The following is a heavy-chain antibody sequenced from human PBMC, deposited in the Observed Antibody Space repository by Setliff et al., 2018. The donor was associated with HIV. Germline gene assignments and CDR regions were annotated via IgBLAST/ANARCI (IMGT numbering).Heavy chain of an antibody. CDR2: ISAYNGNT. CDR1: GYTFTNYG. J-gene: IGHJ4*02. Sequence: ASVKVSCKASGYTFTNYGISWVRQAPGQGLEWMGWISAYNGNTNYAQKLQDRVTMTTDTSTSTAYMELRSLRSDDTAVYYCARGYCSSTSCYGIYYFDNWGQGTPVTV. D-gene: IGHD2-2*01. CDR3: ARGYCSSTSCYGIYYFDN. V-gene: IGHV1-18*01.